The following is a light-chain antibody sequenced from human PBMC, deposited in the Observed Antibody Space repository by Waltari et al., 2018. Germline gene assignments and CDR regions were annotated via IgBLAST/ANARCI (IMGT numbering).Light chain of an antibody. J-gene: IGLJ2*01. Sequence: QSVLTQPPSASGTPGQRVTISCSGSGSNIGSNYVYWYQHLPGMAPKLLVYKKKQRPSGVPGRFSSSKSGTSASLAISGLRSEDEADYYCGVWDDTLRFVFGGGTRLTVL. CDR1: GSNIGSNY. V-gene: IGLV1-47*01. CDR3: GVWDDTLRFV. CDR2: KKK.